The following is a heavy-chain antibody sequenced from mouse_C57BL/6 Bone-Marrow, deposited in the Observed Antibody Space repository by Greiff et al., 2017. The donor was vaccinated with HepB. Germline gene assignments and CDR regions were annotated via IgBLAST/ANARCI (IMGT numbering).Heavy chain of an antibody. CDR3: AREGTMVTRSLFDY. CDR1: GYSFTGYY. V-gene: IGHV1-42*01. Sequence: VHVKQSGPELVKPGASVKISCKASGYSFTGYYMNWVKQSPEKSLEWIGEINPSTGGTTYNQKFKAKATLTVDKSSSTAYMQLKSLTSEDSAVYYCAREGTMVTRSLFDYWGQGTTLTVSS. J-gene: IGHJ2*01. CDR2: INPSTGGT. D-gene: IGHD2-2*01.